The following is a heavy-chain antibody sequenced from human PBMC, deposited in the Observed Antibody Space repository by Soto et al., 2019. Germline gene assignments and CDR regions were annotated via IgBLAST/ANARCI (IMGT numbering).Heavy chain of an antibody. CDR3: ARDRAHYDFWSGYHMTKFDY. Sequence: ASVKVSCKASGYTFTSYYMHWVRQAPGQGLEWMGIINPSGGSTSYAQKFQGRVTMTRDTSTSTAYMELRSLRSDDTAVYYCARDRAHYDFWSGYHMTKFDYWGQGTLVTVSS. V-gene: IGHV1-46*01. CDR1: GYTFTSYY. D-gene: IGHD3-3*01. CDR2: INPSGGST. J-gene: IGHJ4*02.